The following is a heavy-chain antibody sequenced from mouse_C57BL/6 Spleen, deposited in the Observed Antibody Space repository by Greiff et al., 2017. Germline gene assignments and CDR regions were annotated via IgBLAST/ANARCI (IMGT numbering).Heavy chain of an antibody. CDR3: ARGGLYDGFYWYFDV. D-gene: IGHD2-3*01. V-gene: IGHV1-4*01. Sequence: QVQLKQSGAELARPGASVKMSCKASGYTFTSYTMHWVKQRPGQGLEWIGYINPSSGYTKYNQKFKDKATLTADKSSSTAYMQLSSLTSEDSAVYYCARGGLYDGFYWYFDVWGTGTTVTVSS. J-gene: IGHJ1*03. CDR1: GYTFTSYT. CDR2: INPSSGYT.